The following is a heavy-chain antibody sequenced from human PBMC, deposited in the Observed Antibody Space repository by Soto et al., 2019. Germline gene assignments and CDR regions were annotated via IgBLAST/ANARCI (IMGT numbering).Heavy chain of an antibody. J-gene: IGHJ6*02. V-gene: IGHV4-30-4*01. CDR2: IYYSGST. CDR1: GGSISSGDYY. Sequence: SETLSLTCTVSGGSISSGDYYWSWIRQPPGKGLEWIGYIYYSGSTYYNPSLKSRVTISVDTSKNQFSLKLSSVTAADTAVYYCARVAQGLDYGMDVWGQGTTVTVSS. CDR3: ARVAQGLDYGMDV. D-gene: IGHD2-15*01.